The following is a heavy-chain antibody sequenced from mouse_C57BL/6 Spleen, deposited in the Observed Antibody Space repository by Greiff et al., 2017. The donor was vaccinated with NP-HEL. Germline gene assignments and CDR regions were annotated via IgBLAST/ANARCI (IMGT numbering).Heavy chain of an antibody. V-gene: IGHV1-54*01. CDR3: ASFYYDYDYYAMDY. CDR1: GYAFTNYL. CDR2: INPGSGGT. D-gene: IGHD2-4*01. Sequence: QVQLQQSGAELVRPGTSVKVSCKASGYAFTNYLIEWVKQRPGQGLEWIGVINPGSGGTNYNEKFKGKATLTADTSSSTAYMQLSSLTSEDSAVYFCASFYYDYDYYAMDYWGQGTSVTVSS. J-gene: IGHJ4*01.